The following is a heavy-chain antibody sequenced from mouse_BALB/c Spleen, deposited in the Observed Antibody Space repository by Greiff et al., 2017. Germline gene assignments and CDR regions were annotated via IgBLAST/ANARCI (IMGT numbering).Heavy chain of an antibody. CDR3: ARHYYGSSYAMDY. CDR2: ISYSGST. D-gene: IGHD1-1*01. J-gene: IGHJ4*01. CDR1: GYSITSDYA. V-gene: IGHV3-2*02. Sequence: VQLQQSGPGLVKPSQSLSLTCTVTGYSITSDYAWNWIRQFPGNKLEWMGYISYSGSTSYNPSLKSRISITRDTSKNQFFLQLNSVTTEDTATYYCARHYYGSSYAMDYWGQGTSVTVSS.